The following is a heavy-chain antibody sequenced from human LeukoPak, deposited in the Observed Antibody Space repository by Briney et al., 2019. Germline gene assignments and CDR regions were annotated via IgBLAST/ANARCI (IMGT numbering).Heavy chain of an antibody. Sequence: SETLSLTCTVSGGSISSYYWSWIRQPPGKGLEWIEYIYYSGSTNYNPSLKSRVTISVDTSKNQFSLKLSSVTAADTAVYYCARGPAAAGTIDAFDIWGQGTMVTVSS. V-gene: IGHV4-59*01. CDR1: GGSISSYY. D-gene: IGHD6-13*01. CDR3: ARGPAAAGTIDAFDI. CDR2: IYYSGST. J-gene: IGHJ3*02.